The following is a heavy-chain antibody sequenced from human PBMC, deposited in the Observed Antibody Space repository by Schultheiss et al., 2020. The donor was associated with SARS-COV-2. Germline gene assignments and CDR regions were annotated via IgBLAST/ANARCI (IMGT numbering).Heavy chain of an antibody. D-gene: IGHD1-26*01. CDR2: INPGGDDT. CDR3: AATPTDRGS. V-gene: IGHV1-46*01. Sequence: ASVKVSCKASGYTFSGYYMHWVRQAPGQGLEWMGIINPGGDDTIYAQKFHGRVTMTRDTSTRTVYMEVSSLRSEDTAVYYCAATPTDRGSWGQGTLVTVSS. CDR1: GYTFSGYY. J-gene: IGHJ4*02.